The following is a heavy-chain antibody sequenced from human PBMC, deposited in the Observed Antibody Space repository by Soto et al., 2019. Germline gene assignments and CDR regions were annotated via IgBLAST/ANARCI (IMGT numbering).Heavy chain of an antibody. D-gene: IGHD1-26*01. CDR3: ARSGRSPLDY. Sequence: QVQLQESGPGLVKPSQTLSLTCTVSGASISGGDHYWSWVRQPPGKGLEWLGHLSYTGNSYNPSYNPSLHSRPTMSLDTSKNQFSLNMTSVTAADTALYFFARSGRSPLDYWGQGDLVFVSS. J-gene: IGHJ4*02. V-gene: IGHV4-30-4*01. CDR1: GASISGGDHY. CDR2: LSYTGNS.